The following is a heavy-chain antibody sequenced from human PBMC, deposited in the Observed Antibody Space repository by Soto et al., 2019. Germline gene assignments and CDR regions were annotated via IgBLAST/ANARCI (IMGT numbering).Heavy chain of an antibody. D-gene: IGHD4-17*01. Sequence: EVQLLESGGALVQPGGSLRLSCAASEFTFSTSGMTWVRLAPGRGLDYVSAINPSGSRTYYADSVKGRFTISRDNSKNTLYQQMNSLRAEYTAIYYCAKTPRGGDYGDWYFDLWGRGTLVTVSS. V-gene: IGHV3-23*05. CDR3: AKTPRGGDYGDWYFDL. CDR2: INPSGSRT. CDR1: EFTFSTSG. J-gene: IGHJ2*01.